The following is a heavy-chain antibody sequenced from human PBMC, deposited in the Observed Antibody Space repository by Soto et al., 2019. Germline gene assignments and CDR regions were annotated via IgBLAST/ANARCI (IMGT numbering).Heavy chain of an antibody. CDR1: GFTFDDYA. CDR3: AKDAGSGSYNPYYFDY. CDR2: ISWNSGSI. D-gene: IGHD3-10*01. V-gene: IGHV3-9*01. Sequence: EVQLVESGGGLVQPGRSLRLSCAASGFTFDDYAMHWVRQAPGKGLEWVSGISWNSGSIGYADSVKGRFTISRDNAKNSLYLQMNSLRAEDTALYYCAKDAGSGSYNPYYFDYWGQGTLVTVSS. J-gene: IGHJ4*02.